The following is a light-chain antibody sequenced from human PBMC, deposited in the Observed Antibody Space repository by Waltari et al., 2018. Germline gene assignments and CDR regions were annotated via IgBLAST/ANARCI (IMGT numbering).Light chain of an antibody. CDR1: QTISSY. V-gene: IGKV1-17*03. CDR2: AAS. CDR3: QQHNSHPYS. Sequence: DIQMTQSPSPLSASVGDRVTITCRASQTISSYLAWYQQKPGKVPKLLIYAASSLESGVPSRFSGSGSGTEFTLTISSLQPEDFATYYCQQHNSHPYSFGQGTKVEIK. J-gene: IGKJ2*03.